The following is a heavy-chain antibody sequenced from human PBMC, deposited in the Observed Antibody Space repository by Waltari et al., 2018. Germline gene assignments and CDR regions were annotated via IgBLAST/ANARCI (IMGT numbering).Heavy chain of an antibody. D-gene: IGHD3-3*01. J-gene: IGHJ4*02. CDR2: VYYRGST. V-gene: IGHV4-39*07. CDR3: ARAGFWEWYPPGDFDY. Sequence: QLQLQESGPGLVKPSETLSLTCTVSGGSISSSSYYWGWLRQPPGKGLEWIGSVYYRGSTYDNPSIKGRVTIAEETSKNQCALKLSAVTAADTAVYYGARAGFWEWYPPGDFDYWGQGTLVTVSS. CDR1: GGSISSSSYY.